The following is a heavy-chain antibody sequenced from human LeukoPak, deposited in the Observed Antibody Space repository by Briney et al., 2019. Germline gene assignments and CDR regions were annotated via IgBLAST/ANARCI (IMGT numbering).Heavy chain of an antibody. J-gene: IGHJ4*02. D-gene: IGHD4-17*01. CDR1: GFTFNNYA. CDR3: ARDYADYVGYFFFDY. CDR2: ISGGGETT. V-gene: IGHV3-23*01. Sequence: PGGSLRLSCAASGFTFNNYAMNWVRQAPGKGPEWVSSISGGGETTYYADSAKGRFTISRDNSQNTLYLQTNSLRAEDTAVYYCARDYADYVGYFFFDYWGQGTLVTVSS.